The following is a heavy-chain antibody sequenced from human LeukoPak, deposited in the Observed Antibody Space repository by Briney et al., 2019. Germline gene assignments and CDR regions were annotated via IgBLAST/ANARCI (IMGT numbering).Heavy chain of an antibody. D-gene: IGHD3-10*01. J-gene: IGHJ5*02. Sequence: ASVKVSCKASGYIFTGYYMHWVRQAPGQGLEWMGWINANSGGTKYAQKFQGRVTMTRDTSISTAYMELSSLRSDDTAVYYCARGRLGTWFGELKAWGQGTLVTVSS. CDR3: ARGRLGTWFGELKA. CDR1: GYIFTGYY. CDR2: INANSGGT. V-gene: IGHV1-2*02.